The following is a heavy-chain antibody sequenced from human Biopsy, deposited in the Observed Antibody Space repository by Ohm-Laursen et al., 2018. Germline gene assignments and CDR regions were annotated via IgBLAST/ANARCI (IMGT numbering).Heavy chain of an antibody. J-gene: IGHJ5*02. D-gene: IGHD3-22*01. CDR1: GGSISNNNYS. CDR3: ARDYDTSGYYYVS. V-gene: IGHV4-39*01. Sequence: SETLSLTCTVSGGSISNNNYSWGWIRQPPGKGLEWIVSIFYRESTHYKPSLKSRVNISVDTSKNRFSLKLNSVTAADTAVYYCARDYDTSGYYYVSWGQGTLVTVSS. CDR2: IFYREST.